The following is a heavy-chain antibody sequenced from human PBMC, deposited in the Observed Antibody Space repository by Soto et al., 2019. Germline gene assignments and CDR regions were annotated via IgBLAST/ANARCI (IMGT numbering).Heavy chain of an antibody. Sequence: PSETLSLTCIVSGGSISSYYWSWIRQPPGKGLEWIGYIYYSGSTNYNPSLKSRVTISVDTSRSQFFLKLSSVTAADTAVYYCAREGYSYGYPNFDYWGQGTLVTVSS. J-gene: IGHJ4*02. CDR3: AREGYSYGYPNFDY. CDR2: IYYSGST. V-gene: IGHV4-59*01. CDR1: GGSISSYY. D-gene: IGHD5-18*01.